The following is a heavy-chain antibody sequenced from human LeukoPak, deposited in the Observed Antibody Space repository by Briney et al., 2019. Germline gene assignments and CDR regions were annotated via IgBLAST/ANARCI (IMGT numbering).Heavy chain of an antibody. Sequence: GASVKVSCKASGYTFTGYYMHWVRQAPGQGLEWMGWINPNSGGTNYAQKFQGRVTMTRDTSISTAYMELSRLRSDDMAVYYCAREPTYYDILTGYNFFDYWGQGTLVTVSS. V-gene: IGHV1-2*02. CDR3: AREPTYYDILTGYNFFDY. J-gene: IGHJ4*02. CDR2: INPNSGGT. CDR1: GYTFTGYY. D-gene: IGHD3-9*01.